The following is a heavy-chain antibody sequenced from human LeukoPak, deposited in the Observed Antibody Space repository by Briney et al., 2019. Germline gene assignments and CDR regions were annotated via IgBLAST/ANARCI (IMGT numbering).Heavy chain of an antibody. CDR3: AREGGNSLWYFDL. J-gene: IGHJ2*01. D-gene: IGHD4-23*01. V-gene: IGHV4-59*01. Sequence: SETLSLTCTVSGGSISSYYWSWIRQPPGKGLEWIGYIYYRGSTNYNPSLKSRVTISVDTSKNQFSLKLSSVTAADTAIYYCAREGGNSLWYFDLWGRGTLATVSS. CDR2: IYYRGST. CDR1: GGSISSYY.